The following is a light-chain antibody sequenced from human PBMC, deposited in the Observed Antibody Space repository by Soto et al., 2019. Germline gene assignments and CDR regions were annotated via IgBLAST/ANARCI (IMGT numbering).Light chain of an antibody. J-gene: IGKJ1*01. V-gene: IGKV3-15*01. Sequence: IVMTPSPASLSLSPGERATLPASAGQGVDSYLVWYQQKPGKAPGLLIYGASTRATGVPARFSGSGSGTEFILTISRLQSEDFAVYYCQEYNTWPWTFGQGTKVDI. CDR2: GAS. CDR1: QGVDSY. CDR3: QEYNTWPWT.